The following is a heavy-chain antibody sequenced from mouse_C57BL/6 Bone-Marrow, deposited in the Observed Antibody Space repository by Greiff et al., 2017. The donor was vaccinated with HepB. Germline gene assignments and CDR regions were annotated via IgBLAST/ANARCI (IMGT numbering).Heavy chain of an antibody. CDR3: ARKLGQDYYAMDY. CDR1: GYTFTDYN. Sequence: EVQLQQSGPELVKPGASVKIPCKASGYTFTDYNMDWVKQSHGKSLEWIGDINPNNGGTIYNQKFKGKATLTVDKSSSTAYMELRSLTSEDTAVYYCARKLGQDYYAMDYWGQGTSVTVSS. CDR2: INPNNGGT. J-gene: IGHJ4*01. V-gene: IGHV1-18*01. D-gene: IGHD4-1*01.